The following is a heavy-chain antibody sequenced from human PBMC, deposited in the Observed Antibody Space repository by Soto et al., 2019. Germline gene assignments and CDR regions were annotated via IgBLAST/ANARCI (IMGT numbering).Heavy chain of an antibody. CDR2: ISYDGSKK. Sequence: QVQLVESGGGVVQPGRSLRLSCAASGFTFSSYAMHWVRQAPGKGLEWVAVISYDGSKKYYADSVKGRFTISRDNSKNTLYLQINSLRAADTAGYYWAIVPSYSGRAHFDYGGQGTLVTVSS. CDR1: GFTFSSYA. D-gene: IGHD1-26*01. J-gene: IGHJ4*02. CDR3: AIVPSYSGRAHFDY. V-gene: IGHV3-30-3*01.